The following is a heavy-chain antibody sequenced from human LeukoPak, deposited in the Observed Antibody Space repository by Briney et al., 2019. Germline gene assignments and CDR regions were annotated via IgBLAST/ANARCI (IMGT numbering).Heavy chain of an antibody. CDR1: GXSITNYY. V-gene: IGHV4-59*01. Sequence: SETLSLTCTVSGXSITNYYWSWIRQPPGKGLEWIGYIYYSGSTNYNPSLKSRVTISVDTSKNQFSLKLTSVTAADTAVYYCARHSGRYHYAMDVWGQGTTVTVSS. J-gene: IGHJ6*02. CDR3: ARHSGRYHYAMDV. D-gene: IGHD1-26*01. CDR2: IYYSGST.